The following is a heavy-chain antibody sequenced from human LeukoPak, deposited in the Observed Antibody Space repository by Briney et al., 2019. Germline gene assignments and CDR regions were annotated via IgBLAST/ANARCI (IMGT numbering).Heavy chain of an antibody. J-gene: IGHJ4*02. CDR2: ISSKSTYI. Sequence: GGSLRLSCAASGFTFSSYSMNWVRQAPGKGLEWVSSISSKSTYIYYADSVKGRFTISRDNAKSSLYLQMNSLRAEDTATYYCARIHIAVAGITDYWGQGTLVTVSS. CDR3: ARIHIAVAGITDY. CDR1: GFTFSSYS. V-gene: IGHV3-21*01. D-gene: IGHD6-19*01.